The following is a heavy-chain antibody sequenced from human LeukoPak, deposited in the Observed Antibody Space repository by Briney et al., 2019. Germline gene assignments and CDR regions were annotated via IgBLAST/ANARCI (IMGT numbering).Heavy chain of an antibody. J-gene: IGHJ3*02. Sequence: ASVKVSCKASGYTFTSYYMHWVRQAPGQGLEWMGIINPSGGSTSYAQKFQGRVTMTRDMSTSTVYMELSSLRSEDTAMFYCARDLRRTNPYYYDSSGDAFDIWGQGTMVTVSS. CDR2: INPSGGST. D-gene: IGHD3-22*01. CDR1: GYTFTSYY. V-gene: IGHV1-46*01. CDR3: ARDLRRTNPYYYDSSGDAFDI.